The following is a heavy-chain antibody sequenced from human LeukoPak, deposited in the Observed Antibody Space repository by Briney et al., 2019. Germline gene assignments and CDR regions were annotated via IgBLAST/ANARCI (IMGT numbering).Heavy chain of an antibody. Sequence: SETLSLTCTVSGGSISSGDYYWSWIRQHPGKGLGWIGYIYYSGDTYYNPSLRSRVSISLDTSKNQFSLKLSSVTAADTAMYYCARDYGNNWFDPWGQGTLVTVSA. CDR1: GGSISSGDYY. V-gene: IGHV4-31*03. J-gene: IGHJ5*02. D-gene: IGHD4-17*01. CDR3: ARDYGNNWFDP. CDR2: IYYSGDT.